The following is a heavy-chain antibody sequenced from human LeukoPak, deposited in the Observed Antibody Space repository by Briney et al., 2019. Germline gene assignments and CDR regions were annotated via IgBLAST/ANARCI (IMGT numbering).Heavy chain of an antibody. D-gene: IGHD6-19*01. Sequence: GGSLRLSCAASGFTFSSYAMSWVRQAPGKGLEWVSVIYSGGSTYYADSVKGRFTISRDNSKNTLYLQMNSLRAEDTAVYYCARYSSGWQYYYYYVDVWGKGTTVTVSS. CDR1: GFTFSSYA. CDR2: IYSGGST. CDR3: ARYSSGWQYYYYYVDV. V-gene: IGHV3-66*02. J-gene: IGHJ6*03.